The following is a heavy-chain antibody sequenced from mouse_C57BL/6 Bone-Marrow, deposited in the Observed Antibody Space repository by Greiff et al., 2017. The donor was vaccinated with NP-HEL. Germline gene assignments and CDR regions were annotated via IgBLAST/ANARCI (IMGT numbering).Heavy chain of an antibody. D-gene: IGHD2-2*01. CDR1: GFNIKDYY. V-gene: IGHV14-1*01. Sequence: VQLQQSGAELVRPGASVKLSCTASGFNIKDYYMHWVKQRPEQGLEWIGRIDPEDGDTEYAPKFQGKATMTADTSSNTAYLQLSILTSEDTAVYYCTTSGLRRYWYFDVWGTGTTVTVSS. CDR3: TTSGLRRYWYFDV. J-gene: IGHJ1*03. CDR2: IDPEDGDT.